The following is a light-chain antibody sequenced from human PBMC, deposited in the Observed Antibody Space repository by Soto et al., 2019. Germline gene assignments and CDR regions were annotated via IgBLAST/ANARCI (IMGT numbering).Light chain of an antibody. Sequence: DIQLTQSPSFLSASVGDRVTITCRASQGITSYLAWYQHKPEKAPKLLIYAASTLQSGVPARFSGSGSGTEFTLTISSLQPEDFATYYCQQLTSYPWTFGQGTKVEIK. J-gene: IGKJ1*01. V-gene: IGKV1-9*01. CDR2: AAS. CDR3: QQLTSYPWT. CDR1: QGITSY.